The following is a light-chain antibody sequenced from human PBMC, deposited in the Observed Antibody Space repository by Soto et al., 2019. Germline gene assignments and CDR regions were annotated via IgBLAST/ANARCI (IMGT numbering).Light chain of an antibody. Sequence: QTVVTQEPSFSVSRGRTVTLTCGLTYGSVSTDYYASWYQQTLGQAPRTLIYNTHIRSSGVPDRFSGSILGGKAALTITGAQADDECDYYGVLYLGSGMWVFGGGTKLTVL. CDR1: YGSVSTDYY. J-gene: IGLJ3*02. CDR2: NTH. CDR3: VLYLGSGMWV. V-gene: IGLV8-61*01.